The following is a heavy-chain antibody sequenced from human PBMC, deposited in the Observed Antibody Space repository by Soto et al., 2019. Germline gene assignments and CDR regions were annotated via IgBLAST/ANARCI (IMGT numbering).Heavy chain of an antibody. Sequence: WETLSLTCAVSGGSISSSNWWSWVRQPPGKGLEWIGEIYHSGSTNYNPSLKSRVTISVDKSKNQFSLKLSSVTAADTAVYYCARDGLQRLVRYYYAMDVSGQGTTVTVS. CDR2: IYHSGST. V-gene: IGHV4-4*02. CDR3: ARDGLQRLVRYYYAMDV. D-gene: IGHD6-13*01. J-gene: IGHJ6*02. CDR1: GGSISSSNW.